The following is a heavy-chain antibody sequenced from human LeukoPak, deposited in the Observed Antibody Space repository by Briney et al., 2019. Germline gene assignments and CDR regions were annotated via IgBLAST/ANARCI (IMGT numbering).Heavy chain of an antibody. J-gene: IGHJ3*02. CDR2: ISSSTSTI. CDR3: VRVGGAFDI. V-gene: IGHV3-48*01. Sequence: GGSLRLSCTVSGFTFSSYSMNWVRQAPGKGLEWVSYISSSTSTIYYADSVKGRFTISRDNAKNSLYLQMNSLRAEDTAVYYCVRVGGAFDIWGQGTMVTVSS. D-gene: IGHD3-16*01. CDR1: GFTFSSYS.